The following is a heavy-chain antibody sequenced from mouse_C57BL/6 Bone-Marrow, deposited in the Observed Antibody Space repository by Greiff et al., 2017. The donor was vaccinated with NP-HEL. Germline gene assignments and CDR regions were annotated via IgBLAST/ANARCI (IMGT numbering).Heavy chain of an antibody. CDR2: ISYDGSN. CDR3: ARDGIYYYGSRWAMDY. J-gene: IGHJ4*01. V-gene: IGHV3-6*01. Sequence: EVKLMESGPGLVKPSQSLSLTCSVTGYSITSGYYWNWIRQFPGNKLEWMGYISYDGSNNYNPSLKNRISITRDTSKNQFFLKLNSVTTEDTATYYCARDGIYYYGSRWAMDYWGQGTSVTVSS. D-gene: IGHD1-1*01. CDR1: GYSITSGYY.